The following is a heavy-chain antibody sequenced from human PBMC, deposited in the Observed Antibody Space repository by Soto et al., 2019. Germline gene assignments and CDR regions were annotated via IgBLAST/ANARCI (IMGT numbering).Heavy chain of an antibody. CDR2: IIPIFGTA. D-gene: IGHD4-17*01. CDR3: ARRDDYGDYVYYYYCMDV. V-gene: IGHV1-69*01. J-gene: IGHJ6*01. CDR1: GGTFSSYA. Sequence: QVQLVQSGAEVKKPGSSVKVSCKASGGTFSSYAISWVRQAPGQGLEWMGGIIPIFGTANYAQKFQGRVTITADESTSTAYMELSSLRSEDTAVYYCARRDDYGDYVYYYYCMDVWGQGTTVTVSS.